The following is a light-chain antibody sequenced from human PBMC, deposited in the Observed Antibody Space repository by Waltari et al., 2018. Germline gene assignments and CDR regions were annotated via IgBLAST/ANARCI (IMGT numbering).Light chain of an antibody. CDR3: RQGTYWLRYT. V-gene: IGKV2-30*01. J-gene: IGKJ2*01. Sequence: DVVITPSPPSLPVTRGQPASISCTSSQNLVDSNENTYLNCFQQRPGQSPRRLIYNVSKRDSGVPDRISGSGSGTDVTLKISRVEADDVAVYYCRQGTYWLRYTFGQGTKLEIK. CDR1: QNLVDSNENTY. CDR2: NVS.